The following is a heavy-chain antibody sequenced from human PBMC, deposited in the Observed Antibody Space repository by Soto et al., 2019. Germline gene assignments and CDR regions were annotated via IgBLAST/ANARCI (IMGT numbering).Heavy chain of an antibody. CDR2: ILSSSGVI. D-gene: IGHD2-21*02. CDR3: ARDLRAPLVATAMPYYMDV. J-gene: IGHJ6*03. V-gene: IGHV3-48*01. Sequence: ESGGGLVQPGGSLRLSCAASGFTFGSYSMNWVRQAPGKGLEWVSFILSSSGVIYYADSVKGRFTISRDNAKNSLYLQMNSLRAEDTAVYYWARDLRAPLVATAMPYYMDVWGKGTTVTVSS. CDR1: GFTFGSYS.